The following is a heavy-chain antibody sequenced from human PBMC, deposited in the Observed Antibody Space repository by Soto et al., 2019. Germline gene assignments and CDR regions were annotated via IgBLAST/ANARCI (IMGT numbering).Heavy chain of an antibody. CDR1: GYTFTSYA. CDR3: ARDPSYYGMDV. CDR2: INAGNGNT. J-gene: IGHJ6*02. Sequence: QVQLVQSGAEEKKPEASVKVSCKASGYTFTSYAMHWVRQAPGQRLEWMGWINAGNGNTKYSQKFQGRVTITRDTSASTAYMELSSLRSEDTAVYYCARDPSYYGMDVWGQGTTVTGSS. V-gene: IGHV1-3*05.